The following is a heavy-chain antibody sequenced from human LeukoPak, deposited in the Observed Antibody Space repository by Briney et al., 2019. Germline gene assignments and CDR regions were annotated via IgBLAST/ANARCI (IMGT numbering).Heavy chain of an antibody. V-gene: IGHV3-21*01. Sequence: GGSLRLSCAASGFTFSSYSMNWVRQAPGKGLEWVSSISSSSSYIYYADSVKGRFTISRDNAKSSLYLQMNSLRAEDTAVYHCARAPYTSSWSDFDYWGQGTLVTVSS. CDR1: GFTFSSYS. CDR2: ISSSSSYI. D-gene: IGHD6-13*01. CDR3: ARAPYTSSWSDFDY. J-gene: IGHJ4*02.